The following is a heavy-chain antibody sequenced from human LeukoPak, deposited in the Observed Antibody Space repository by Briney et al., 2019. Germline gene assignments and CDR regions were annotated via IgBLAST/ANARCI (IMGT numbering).Heavy chain of an antibody. CDR3: ARTQLWPWYFEL. CDR2: IYHSGST. J-gene: IGHJ2*01. D-gene: IGHD5-18*01. CDR1: GGSISSGGYY. Sequence: SQTLSLTCTVSGGSISSGGYYWSWIRQPPGKGLEWIGYIYHSGSTYYNPSLKSRVTISVDRSKNQFSLKLSSVTAADTAVYYCARTQLWPWYFELWGRGTLVTVSS. V-gene: IGHV4-30-2*01.